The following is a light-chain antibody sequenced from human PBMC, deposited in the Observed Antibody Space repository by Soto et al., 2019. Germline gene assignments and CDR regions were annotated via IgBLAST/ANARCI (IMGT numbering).Light chain of an antibody. CDR2: AAS. CDR1: QGISSF. Sequence: DIHLTQSPSFLSASVGDRVTITCRASQGISSFLAWYQQKPGKAPNLLMYAASTLQSGVPSRFSGGESGTEYTLTISSLQPEDSATYYCQQYETFSGTFGPGTKVEI. J-gene: IGKJ1*01. V-gene: IGKV1-9*01. CDR3: QQYETFSGT.